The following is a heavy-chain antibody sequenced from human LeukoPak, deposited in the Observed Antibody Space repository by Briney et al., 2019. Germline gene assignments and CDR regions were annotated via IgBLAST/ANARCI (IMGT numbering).Heavy chain of an antibody. Sequence: GGSLRLSCAVSGFTFSNYAMSWVREAPGKGLECVSTVSGSGGSTYYADSVKGRFTISRDSSKNTLYLQMNSLRAEDTAVYYCAKLSDSSGYYSYFDYWGQGTLVTVSS. CDR1: GFTFSNYA. D-gene: IGHD3-22*01. J-gene: IGHJ4*02. CDR3: AKLSDSSGYYSYFDY. CDR2: VSGSGGST. V-gene: IGHV3-23*01.